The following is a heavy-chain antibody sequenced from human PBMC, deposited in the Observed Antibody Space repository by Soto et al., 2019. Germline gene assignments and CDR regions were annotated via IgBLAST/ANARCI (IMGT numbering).Heavy chain of an antibody. CDR1: GFSLSTTGVG. CDR3: AQKFSPYGLGREPGNWFGH. V-gene: IGHV2-5*02. Sequence: QITLKESGPALVRPPQPLTLTCTFSGFSLSTTGVGVGWSRQPPGKAPVWLALIYWGDDKRYSPSLKSRLTITQDTSKKDDIQNTLNLHPVDPASYYWAQKFSPYGLGREPGNWFGHWGQGTLVTVSS. CDR2: IYWGDDK. D-gene: IGHD3-10*01. J-gene: IGHJ5*02.